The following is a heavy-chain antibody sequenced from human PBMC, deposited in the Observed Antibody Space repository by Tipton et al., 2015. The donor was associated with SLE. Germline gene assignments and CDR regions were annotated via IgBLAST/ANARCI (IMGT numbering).Heavy chain of an antibody. D-gene: IGHD3-9*01. CDR2: ISAYNGNT. CDR3: ARDEGTYDILTGYGWFDP. CDR1: GYTFTSYG. V-gene: IGHV1-18*01. Sequence: QSGAEVKKPGASVKVSCKASGYTFTSYGISWVRQAPGQGLEWMGWISAYNGNTNYAQKLQGRVTMTTDTSTSTAYMELRSLRSDDTAVYYCARDEGTYDILTGYGWFDPWGQSTLVTVSS. J-gene: IGHJ5*02.